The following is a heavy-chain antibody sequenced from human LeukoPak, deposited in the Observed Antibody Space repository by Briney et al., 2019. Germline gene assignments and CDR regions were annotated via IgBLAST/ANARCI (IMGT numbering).Heavy chain of an antibody. V-gene: IGHV1-2*02. J-gene: IGHJ5*01. CDR1: GYTFTDYY. CDR2: INPNSAGT. Sequence: ASVKVSCKASGYTFTDYYLHWLRQDPGQGLEWVGWINPNSAGTEYAQEFQGRVTMTRDTSNSTAYMELSRLRPDDTAVYYCARAAWSETSKFDSWGQGTRVTVSS. D-gene: IGHD6-13*01. CDR3: ARAAWSETSKFDS.